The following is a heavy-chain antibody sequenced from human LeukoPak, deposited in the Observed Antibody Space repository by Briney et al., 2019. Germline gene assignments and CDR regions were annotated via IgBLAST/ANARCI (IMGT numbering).Heavy chain of an antibody. CDR2: ISGSGGST. D-gene: IGHD5-12*01. Sequence: GGSLRLSCAASGFTFSSYAMSWVRQAPGKGLEWVSAISGSGGSTYYADSVKGRFTISRDNAKNSLYLQMNSLRAEDTVVYYCARATNGFDYWGQGTLVTVSS. CDR3: ARATNGFDY. V-gene: IGHV3-23*01. CDR1: GFTFSSYA. J-gene: IGHJ4*02.